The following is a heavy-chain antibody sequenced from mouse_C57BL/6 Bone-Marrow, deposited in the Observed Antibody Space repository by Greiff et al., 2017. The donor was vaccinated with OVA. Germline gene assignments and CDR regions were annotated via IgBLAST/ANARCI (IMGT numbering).Heavy chain of an antibody. V-gene: IGHV5-12*01. CDR1: GFTFSDYY. CDR3: AGRRAMDD. Sequence: EVKLMESGGGLVQPGGSLKLSCAASGFTFSDYYMYWVRQTPEKRLEWVAYISNGGGSTYYPDTVKGRFTISGDHATNTLYLQVSRLKSEDTAMYYCAGRRAMDDWGTGTSVTVSS. CDR2: ISNGGGST. J-gene: IGHJ4*01.